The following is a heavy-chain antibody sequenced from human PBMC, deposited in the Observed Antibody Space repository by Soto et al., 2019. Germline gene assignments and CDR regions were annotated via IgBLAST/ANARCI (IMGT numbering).Heavy chain of an antibody. D-gene: IGHD3-16*02. CDR3: ARGSYYDYVWGNYRPLSFDY. Sequence: PSETLSLTCTVSGGSITSADYYWRWIRQPPGKGLECIGYLYYSGSTYYNPSLKSRVTISVDTSTNQLSLNLSSVTAADTAVYYCARGSYYDYVWGNYRPLSFDYWGKGTLVTVYS. J-gene: IGHJ4*02. CDR2: LYYSGST. V-gene: IGHV4-30-4*01. CDR1: GGSITSADYY.